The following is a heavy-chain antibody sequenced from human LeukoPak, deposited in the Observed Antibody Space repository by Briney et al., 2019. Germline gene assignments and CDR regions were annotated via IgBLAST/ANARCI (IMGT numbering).Heavy chain of an antibody. CDR2: ISSSSTTI. V-gene: IGHV3-48*01. CDR1: GFTFSSYD. D-gene: IGHD6-13*01. J-gene: IGHJ5*01. Sequence: GGSLRLSCAASGFTFSSYDINWVRQAPGKGLEWISYISSSSTTIYYADSVKGQFTISRDSAKNSLFLQMNSLRAEDTAMYYCARDRGYSSSWPMFDSWGQGTLVTVSS. CDR3: ARDRGYSSSWPMFDS.